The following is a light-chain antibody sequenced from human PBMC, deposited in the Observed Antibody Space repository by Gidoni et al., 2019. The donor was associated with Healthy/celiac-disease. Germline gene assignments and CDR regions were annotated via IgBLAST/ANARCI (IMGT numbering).Light chain of an antibody. CDR1: KLGEKY. Sequence: SYELTQPPSVSVSPGQTASLPCSGDKLGEKYACWYQQKPGQSLVLVSYQDSKRPSGIPERFSGSNSGNTATLTISGTQAMDEADYYCQAWDSSTEVFGGGTKLTVL. CDR2: QDS. CDR3: QAWDSSTEV. J-gene: IGLJ2*01. V-gene: IGLV3-1*01.